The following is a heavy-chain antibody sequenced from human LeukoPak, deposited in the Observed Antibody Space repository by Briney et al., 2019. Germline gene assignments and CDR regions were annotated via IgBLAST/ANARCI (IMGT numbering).Heavy chain of an antibody. J-gene: IGHJ5*02. Sequence: KSSETLSLTCTVSGGSISSYYWSWIRQPPGKGLEWIGYIYYSGSTNYNPSLKSRVTISIDTSKNQFSLKLSSVTAADTAVYYCARENFAYSLLPWGQGTLVTVSS. CDR3: ARENFAYSLLP. CDR1: GGSISSYY. D-gene: IGHD6-13*01. V-gene: IGHV4-59*01. CDR2: IYYSGST.